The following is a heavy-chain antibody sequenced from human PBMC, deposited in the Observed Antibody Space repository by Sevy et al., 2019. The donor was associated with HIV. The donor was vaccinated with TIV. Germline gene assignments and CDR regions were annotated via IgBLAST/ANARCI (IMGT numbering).Heavy chain of an antibody. CDR2: TYYRSKWYN. CDR3: ARGLSFRFVH. J-gene: IGHJ4*02. Sequence: SQTLSLTCVISGDSVSSNSAAWNWIRQSPSRGLEWLGRTYYRSKWYNDYAGFVKSRVTINPDTPKNQFFLQLNSVTPEDTAVYYCARGLSFRFVHWGQGSLVTVSS. CDR1: GDSVSSNSAA. V-gene: IGHV6-1*01.